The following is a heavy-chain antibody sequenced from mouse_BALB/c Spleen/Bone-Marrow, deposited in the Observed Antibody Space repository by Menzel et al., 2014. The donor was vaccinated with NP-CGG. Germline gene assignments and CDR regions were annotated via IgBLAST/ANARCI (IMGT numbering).Heavy chain of an antibody. CDR3: ASGNPFAY. Sequence: VMLVESGAELAKPGASVKMSCKASGYTFTSYWMHWVKQRPGQGLEWIGNNNPGTGYTECNQKFKDKATLTADKSSSTAYMQLSSLTSEDSAVYYCASGNPFAYWGQGTLVTVSA. J-gene: IGHJ3*01. CDR1: GYTFTSYW. D-gene: IGHD2-1*01. V-gene: IGHV1-7*01. CDR2: NNPGTGYT.